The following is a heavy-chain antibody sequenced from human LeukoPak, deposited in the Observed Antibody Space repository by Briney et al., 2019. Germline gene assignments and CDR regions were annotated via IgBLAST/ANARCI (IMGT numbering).Heavy chain of an antibody. J-gene: IGHJ4*02. CDR2: ISSSSSYI. Sequence: GGSLRLSCAASGFTFSNAWMSWVRQAPGKGLEWVSSISSSSSYIYYADSVKGRFTISRDNAKNSLYLQMNSLRAEDTAVYYCARDDACSSTSCPIDYWGQGTLVTVSS. D-gene: IGHD2-2*01. CDR1: GFTFSNAW. V-gene: IGHV3-21*01. CDR3: ARDDACSSTSCPIDY.